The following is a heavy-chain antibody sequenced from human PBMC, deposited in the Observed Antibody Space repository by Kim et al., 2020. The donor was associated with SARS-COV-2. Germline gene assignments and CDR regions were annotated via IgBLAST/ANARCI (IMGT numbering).Heavy chain of an antibody. D-gene: IGHD3-10*01. Sequence: ASVKVSCKASGYSITSYFMHWVRQAPGQGLEWMGWIYPANGDTKYSQRFQDRVTFTTDTSANTVYMELSSLRLGDTAVYYCATDGFTYGYYWGQGTQVTVSS. J-gene: IGHJ4*02. CDR3: ATDGFTYGYY. V-gene: IGHV1-3*01. CDR2: IYPANGDT. CDR1: GYSITSYF.